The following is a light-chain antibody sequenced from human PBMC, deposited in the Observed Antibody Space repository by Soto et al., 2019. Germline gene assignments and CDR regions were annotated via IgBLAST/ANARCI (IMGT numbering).Light chain of an antibody. Sequence: QSVLTQPASVSGSPGQSITISCTGTSSDVGGYKYVSWYQQYPGKAPKLMIYEVSNRPSGVSNRFSGSKSGNTASLTISGLQAEDEADYYCSSYTSSSPCVFGTGTKLTVL. CDR3: SSYTSSSPCV. CDR2: EVS. J-gene: IGLJ1*01. V-gene: IGLV2-14*01. CDR1: SSDVGGYKY.